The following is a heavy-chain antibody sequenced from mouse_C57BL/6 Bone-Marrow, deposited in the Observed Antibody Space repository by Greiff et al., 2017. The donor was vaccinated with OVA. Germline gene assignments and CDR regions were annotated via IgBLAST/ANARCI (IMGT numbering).Heavy chain of an antibody. CDR3: ARRHDDSSPWYFDV. V-gene: IGHV5-6*01. Sequence: EVQVVESGGDLVKPGGSLKLSCAASGFTFSSYGMSWVRQTPDKRLEWVATISSGGSYTYYPDSVKGRFTISRDNAKNTLYLQMSSLKSEYTAMYYCARRHDDSSPWYFDVWGTGTTVTVSS. CDR1: GFTFSSYG. CDR2: ISSGGSYT. D-gene: IGHD1-1*01. J-gene: IGHJ1*03.